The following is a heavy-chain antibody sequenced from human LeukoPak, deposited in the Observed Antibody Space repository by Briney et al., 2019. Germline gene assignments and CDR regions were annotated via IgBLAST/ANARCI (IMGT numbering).Heavy chain of an antibody. J-gene: IGHJ3*02. D-gene: IGHD5-12*01. Sequence: GGSLRLSCAASGFTFSSYSMNWVRQAPGKGLEWVSSISSSSSYIYYADSVKGRFTISRDNAKNSLYLQMSSLRAEDTAVYYCARYSGYDDAFDIWGQGTMVTVSS. CDR3: ARYSGYDDAFDI. CDR2: ISSSSSYI. CDR1: GFTFSSYS. V-gene: IGHV3-21*01.